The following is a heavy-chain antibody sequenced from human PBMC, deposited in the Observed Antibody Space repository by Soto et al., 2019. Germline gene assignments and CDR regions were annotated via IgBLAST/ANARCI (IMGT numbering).Heavy chain of an antibody. J-gene: IGHJ5*02. CDR1: SGSISSSNW. D-gene: IGHD3-9*01. CDR3: ARVTSKYYDILTVYNLFDP. CDR2: IYHSGST. V-gene: IGHV4-4*02. Sequence: PSETLSLTCAVSSGSISSSNWWSWVRQPPGKGLEWIGEIYHSGSTNYNPSLKSRVTISVDKSKNQFSLKLSSVTAADTAVYYCARVTSKYYDILTVYNLFDPWGQGTLVTVSS.